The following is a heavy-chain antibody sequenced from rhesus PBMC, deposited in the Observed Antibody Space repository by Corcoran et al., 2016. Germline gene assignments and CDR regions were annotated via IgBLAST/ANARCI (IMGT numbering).Heavy chain of an antibody. J-gene: IGHJ5-2*02. CDR1: GGSLSSFW. Sequence: QLQESGPGLVKPSETLSLTCTVSGGSLSSFWWSRIRQSPGKGLEWIGEIRGDGGTIHSRPTLKSRVTFSTDACKSQFSLKLTAGTAADTAIYYCARDGGSDSYSRDVWGRGVLVTVSS. D-gene: IGHD3-22*01. V-gene: IGHV4-80*01. CDR2: IRGDGGTI. CDR3: ARDGGSDSYSRDV.